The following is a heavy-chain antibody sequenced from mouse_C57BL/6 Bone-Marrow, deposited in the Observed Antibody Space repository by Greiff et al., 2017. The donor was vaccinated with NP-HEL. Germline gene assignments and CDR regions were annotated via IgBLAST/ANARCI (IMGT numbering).Heavy chain of an antibody. J-gene: IGHJ2*01. CDR1: GFNIKDYY. CDR3: TSDGYYVRPDY. Sequence: EVQLQQSGAELVRPGASVKLSCTASGFNIKDYYMHWVKQRPEQGLEWIGRIDPEDGDTEYAPKFQGKATMTADTSSNPAYLQLSSLTSEDTAVYYCTSDGYYVRPDYWGQGTTLTVSS. D-gene: IGHD2-3*01. CDR2: IDPEDGDT. V-gene: IGHV14-1*01.